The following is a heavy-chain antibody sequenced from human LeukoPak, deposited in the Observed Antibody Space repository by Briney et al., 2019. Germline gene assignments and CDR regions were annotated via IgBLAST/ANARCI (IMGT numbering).Heavy chain of an antibody. Sequence: GASVKVSCKASGYTFTGYYMHWVRQAPGQGLEWMGWINPNSGGTNYAQKFQGRVTMTGDTSTSTVYMELTSLRSDDTAVYYCARGHSGSYLIFGDYWGQGTLVTVSS. V-gene: IGHV1-2*02. CDR1: GYTFTGYY. CDR3: ARGHSGSYLIFGDY. D-gene: IGHD1-26*01. CDR2: INPNSGGT. J-gene: IGHJ4*02.